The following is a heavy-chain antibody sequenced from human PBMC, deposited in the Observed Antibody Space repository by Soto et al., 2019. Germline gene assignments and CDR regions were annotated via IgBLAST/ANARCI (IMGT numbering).Heavy chain of an antibody. V-gene: IGHV3-21*06. CDR3: ARDAGGASSSEGWFDP. J-gene: IGHJ5*02. D-gene: IGHD6-6*01. Sequence: EVQLVESGGGLVKPGGSLRLSCAASGFTFSSFTMNWVRQAPGKGLEWVSAIGSNAAYIYYADSVKGRFTISRDNARTSMYLQMNSLRVEDTAVYYCARDAGGASSSEGWFDPWGQGTLVTVSS. CDR2: IGSNAAYI. CDR1: GFTFSSFT.